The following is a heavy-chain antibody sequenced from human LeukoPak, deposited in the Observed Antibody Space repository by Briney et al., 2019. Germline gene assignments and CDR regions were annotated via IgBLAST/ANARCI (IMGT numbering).Heavy chain of an antibody. J-gene: IGHJ4*02. CDR1: GFTFNTYA. D-gene: IGHD3-22*01. CDR3: AKRDYSDSTTYFPLFDH. V-gene: IGHV3-23*01. Sequence: GGSLRLSCAASGFTFNTYAMSWVRQAPGKGLEWHSGISGNGGSTYYADSVKGRFTISRDNSKNTLYLQMNSLRAEDTAVFYCAKRDYSDSTTYFPLFDHWGQGTLVTVSS. CDR2: ISGNGGST.